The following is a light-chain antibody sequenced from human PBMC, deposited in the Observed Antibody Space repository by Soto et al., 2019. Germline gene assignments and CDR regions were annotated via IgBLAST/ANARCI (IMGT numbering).Light chain of an antibody. CDR2: EVS. Sequence: QSVLTQPASVSGSPGQSITISCTGTSSDVAVYKYISWYQQHPGKAPKLMIYEVSNRPSGISNRFSGSKSGNTASLTISGLQAEDEADYYCSSYTTASPLLFGGGTKLTVL. CDR3: SSYTTASPLL. V-gene: IGLV2-14*01. CDR1: SSDVAVYKY. J-gene: IGLJ2*01.